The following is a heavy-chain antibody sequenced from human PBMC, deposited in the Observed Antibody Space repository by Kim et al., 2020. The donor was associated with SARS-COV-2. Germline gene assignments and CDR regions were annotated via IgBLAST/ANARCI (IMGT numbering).Heavy chain of an antibody. J-gene: IGHJ4*02. V-gene: IGHV3-21*01. CDR3: ASGMVRGVN. D-gene: IGHD3-10*01. CDR1: GFTFSSYS. Sequence: GGSLRLSCAASGFTFSSYSMNWVRQAPGKGLEWVSSISSSSSCIYYADSVKGRFTISRDNAKNSLYLQMNSLRAEDTAVYYCASGMVRGVNWGQGTLVTVSS. CDR2: ISSSSSCI.